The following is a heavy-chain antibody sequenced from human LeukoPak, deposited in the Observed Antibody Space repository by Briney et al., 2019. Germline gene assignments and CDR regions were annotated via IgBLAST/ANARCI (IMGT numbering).Heavy chain of an antibody. CDR2: ISGYNGNT. Sequence: ASVTVSCKASGYAFSKYGISRVRQAPGQGLEWMGWISGYNGNTIYAQKLQGRVTMTTDTSTSIAYLELRSLTSDDTAIYYCARDWGGVEVTGTQFDYWGQGTLVTVSS. CDR1: GYAFSKYG. D-gene: IGHD2-21*02. V-gene: IGHV1-18*01. J-gene: IGHJ4*02. CDR3: ARDWGGVEVTGTQFDY.